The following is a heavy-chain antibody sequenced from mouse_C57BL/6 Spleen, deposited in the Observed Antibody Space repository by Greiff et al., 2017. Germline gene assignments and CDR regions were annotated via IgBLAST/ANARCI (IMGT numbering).Heavy chain of an antibody. CDR1: GFTFSSYA. CDR3: ARDRGFQYYFDY. CDR2: ISDGGSYT. V-gene: IGHV5-4*01. J-gene: IGHJ2*01. D-gene: IGHD3-1*01. Sequence: EVQLVESGGGLVKPGGSLKLSCAASGFTFSSYAMSWVRQTPEKRLEWVATISDGGSYTYYPDNVKGRFTISRDNAKNNLYLQMSHLKSEDTAMYYCARDRGFQYYFDYWGQGTTLTVSS.